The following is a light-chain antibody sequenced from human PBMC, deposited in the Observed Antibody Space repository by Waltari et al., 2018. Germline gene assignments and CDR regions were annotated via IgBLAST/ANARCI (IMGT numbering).Light chain of an antibody. J-gene: IGKJ2*01. CDR3: QQYGSSPRT. V-gene: IGKV3-20*01. CDR2: GAS. CDR1: QKLSSIY. Sequence: EIVLPQSPAMLSSSQGERATLSCRASQKLSSIYLAWYQQKPGQAPRLLIYGASSRATGIPDRFSGSGTGADYTLTITRLEPEDFAMYYCQQYGSSPRTFGQGTKLEIK.